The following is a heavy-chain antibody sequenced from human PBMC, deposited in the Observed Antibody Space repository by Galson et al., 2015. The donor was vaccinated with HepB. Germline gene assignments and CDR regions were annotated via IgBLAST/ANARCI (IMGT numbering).Heavy chain of an antibody. CDR3: AKDVS. CDR1: GFTFSNYD. V-gene: IGHV3-30*18. J-gene: IGHJ4*02. Sequence: SLRLSCAASGFTFSNYDIHWIRQAPGKGLEWVAIIGYDGANKYYADSVKGRFIISGDNSKNTVYLQMNSLRAEDTAVYYCAKDVSWGQGTLVTVSS. CDR2: IGYDGANK.